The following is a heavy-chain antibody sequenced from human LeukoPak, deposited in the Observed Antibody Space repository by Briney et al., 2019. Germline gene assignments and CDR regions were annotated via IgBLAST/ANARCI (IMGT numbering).Heavy chain of an antibody. J-gene: IGHJ5*01. CDR3: ARDRAVSWFDS. Sequence: GSLRLSCAASGLTFSSHGFHWVRQAPGKGLEWVTFISLDGSKTSYSDSVKGRFTFSIDDSKNTLYLEMNSLRAEDTAVYYCARDRAVSWFDSWGLGTLVTVSS. CDR2: ISLDGSKT. CDR1: GLTFSSHG. V-gene: IGHV3-33*05. D-gene: IGHD3-10*01.